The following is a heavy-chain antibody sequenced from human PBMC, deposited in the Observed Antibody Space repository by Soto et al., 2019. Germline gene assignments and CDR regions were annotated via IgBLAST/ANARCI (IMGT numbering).Heavy chain of an antibody. J-gene: IGHJ4*02. D-gene: IGHD2-15*01. CDR1: GVSIDSSYW. Sequence: QVQLQESGPGLVKPSGTLSLKPSGTLSLTCDVSGVSIDSSYWWGWVRQPPGRDLDGLGDMSHGGGTLYTPSLDSQVIILLNKSNIRFFLSLSFGLAADTAPCVCARSFRCYAADSGGQGILVTVSS. CDR3: ARSFRCYAADS. V-gene: IGHV4-4*02. CDR2: MSHGGGT.